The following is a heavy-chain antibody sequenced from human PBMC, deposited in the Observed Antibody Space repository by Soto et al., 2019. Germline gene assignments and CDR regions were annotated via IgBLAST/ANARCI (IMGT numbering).Heavy chain of an antibody. CDR2: IGPESGAT. Sequence: ASVKVSCKTSGYTFTGHYIHWVRQAPQQGPEWMGEIGPESGATRYAQKFRGRVTMTMDTSITTVYTELKNLSPDDTAVYYCGRGRSGQIVVFYWGQGTPVTVSS. D-gene: IGHD1-26*01. CDR1: GYTFTGHY. CDR3: GRGRSGQIVVFY. J-gene: IGHJ4*02. V-gene: IGHV1-2*02.